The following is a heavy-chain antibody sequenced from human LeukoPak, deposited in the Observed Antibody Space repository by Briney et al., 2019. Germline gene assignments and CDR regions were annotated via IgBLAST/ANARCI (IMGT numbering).Heavy chain of an antibody. J-gene: IGHJ4*02. Sequence: SETLSLTCAVSGYSISSGYYWGWIRQPPGKGLEWIGSIYHSGSTYYNPSLKSRVTISVDTSKNQFSLKLSSVTAADTAVYYCARHSGDIVVVPATFLFDYLGQGTLVTVSS. CDR2: IYHSGST. D-gene: IGHD2-2*01. V-gene: IGHV4-38-2*01. CDR1: GYSISSGYY. CDR3: ARHSGDIVVVPATFLFDY.